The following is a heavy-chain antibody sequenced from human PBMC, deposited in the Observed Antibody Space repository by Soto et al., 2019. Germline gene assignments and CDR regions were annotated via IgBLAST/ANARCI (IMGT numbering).Heavy chain of an antibody. J-gene: IGHJ4*01. CDR1: GFSFSNYW. D-gene: IGHD3-10*01. CDR3: PGFRRSDIGY. Sequence: GGSLRLSCEVSGFSFSNYWMSWVRQAPGKGLEWVANIRQDGSEKNYVDSVKGRFTVSRDNAKTALYLQMNSLRIEDTAVYYCPGFRRSDIGYLGPGTQVTVSA. V-gene: IGHV3-7*01. CDR2: IRQDGSEK.